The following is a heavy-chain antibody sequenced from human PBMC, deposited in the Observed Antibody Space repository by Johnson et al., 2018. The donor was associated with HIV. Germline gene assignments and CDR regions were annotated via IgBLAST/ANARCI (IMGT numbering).Heavy chain of an antibody. V-gene: IGHV3-30*04. Sequence: QVQLVESGGGVVQPGRSMRLSCAASGFTFSSYAMHWVRQAPGKGLEWVAVISYDGSNKYYADSVKGRFTISRDNSKNTLYLQMNSLRAGDTGVYYCARAGDYDVLTGSLLRGTFDVWGQGTMVTVSS. CDR3: ARAGDYDVLTGSLLRGTFDV. CDR2: ISYDGSNK. J-gene: IGHJ3*01. D-gene: IGHD3-9*01. CDR1: GFTFSSYA.